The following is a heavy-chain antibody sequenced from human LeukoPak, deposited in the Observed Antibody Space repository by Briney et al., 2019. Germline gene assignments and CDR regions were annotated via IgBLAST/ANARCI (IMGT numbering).Heavy chain of an antibody. Sequence: SETLSLTCAVYGVSISSDNWWTGVRQPPGKGMEWIGESHRSGDTKYNPSLNGRVTISMDTSKNQPSLNLHSVAAADTAIYYCATRDQSRTYLAPPDFWGQGTLVTVSS. CDR1: GVSISSDNW. D-gene: IGHD5-24*01. CDR2: SHRSGDT. V-gene: IGHV4-4*02. CDR3: ATRDQSRTYLAPPDF. J-gene: IGHJ4*02.